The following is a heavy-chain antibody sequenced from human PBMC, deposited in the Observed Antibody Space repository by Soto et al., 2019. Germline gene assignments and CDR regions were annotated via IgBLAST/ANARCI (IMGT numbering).Heavy chain of an antibody. Sequence: EVQLLESGGGLVQPGGSLRLSCAASGFTFSNYAMSWVRQAPGKGLEWVSGISGSGQSTYYADSVKGRFTISRDNSKNTLYLQMNSLRADDTAVYYCAKAHDFWSYYVDYWGQGTLVTVSS. CDR1: GFTFSNYA. CDR3: AKAHDFWSYYVDY. J-gene: IGHJ4*02. CDR2: ISGSGQST. D-gene: IGHD3-3*01. V-gene: IGHV3-23*01.